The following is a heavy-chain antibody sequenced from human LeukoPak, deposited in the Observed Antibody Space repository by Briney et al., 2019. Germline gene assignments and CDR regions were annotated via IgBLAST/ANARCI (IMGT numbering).Heavy chain of an antibody. V-gene: IGHV3-23*01. Sequence: PGGSLRLSCAASGFTFSSYAMSWVRQAPEKGLEWVSAISGSGGSTYYADSVKGRFTISRDNSKNTLYLQMNSLRAEDTGVYYCARVDSGSYFNYYFDSWGQGTLVTVSS. D-gene: IGHD1-26*01. CDR3: ARVDSGSYFNYYFDS. CDR1: GFTFSSYA. J-gene: IGHJ4*02. CDR2: ISGSGGST.